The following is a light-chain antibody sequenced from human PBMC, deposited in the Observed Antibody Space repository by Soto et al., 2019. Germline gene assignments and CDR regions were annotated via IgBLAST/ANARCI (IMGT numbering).Light chain of an antibody. CDR2: LGS. CDR1: QSLLHSNGYNY. Sequence: DIVMTQSPLSLPVTPGEPASISCRSSQSLLHSNGYNYLDWYLQKPGQSPQLLIYLGSNRAAGVPDRFSGSGSSTDFTLKISRVEDEDVGVYYCMQGLQPPLTFGGGTKVEIK. J-gene: IGKJ4*01. V-gene: IGKV2-28*01. CDR3: MQGLQPPLT.